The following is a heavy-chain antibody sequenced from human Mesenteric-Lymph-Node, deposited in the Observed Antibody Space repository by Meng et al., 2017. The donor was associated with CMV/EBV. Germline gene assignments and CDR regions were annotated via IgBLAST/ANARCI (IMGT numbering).Heavy chain of an antibody. CDR3: AREVVVSGLYWFDP. CDR2: TYHSGST. CDR1: GASTSYYY. D-gene: IGHD6-19*01. J-gene: IGHJ5*02. Sequence: SETLSLTCSVSGASTSYYYWTWIRQSPGKGLEWIGNTYHSGSTNYNPYLSSRITISLDTSRNQFSLKLNSVTAADTVVYYCAREVVVSGLYWFDPWGPGTLVTVSS. V-gene: IGHV4-59*01.